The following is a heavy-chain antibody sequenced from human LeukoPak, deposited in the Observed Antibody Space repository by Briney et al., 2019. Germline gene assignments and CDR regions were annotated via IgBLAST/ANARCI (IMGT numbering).Heavy chain of an antibody. CDR3: ARDGLYYDSSGLLL. Sequence: SETLSLTCTVSGGSISSYYWSWIRQPPGKGLEWIGCIYYSGSTNYNPSLKSRVTISVDTSKNQFSLKLSSVTAADTAVYYCARDGLYYDSSGLLLWGQGTLVTVSS. J-gene: IGHJ4*02. D-gene: IGHD3-22*01. CDR1: GGSISSYY. CDR2: IYYSGST. V-gene: IGHV4-59*01.